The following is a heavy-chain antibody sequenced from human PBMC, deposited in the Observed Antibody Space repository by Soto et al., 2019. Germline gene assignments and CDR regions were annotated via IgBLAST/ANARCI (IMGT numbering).Heavy chain of an antibody. CDR2: ISGSGGST. Sequence: GGSLRLSCAASGFTFSSYAMSWVRQAPGKGLEWVSAISGSGGSTYYADSVKGRFTISRDNSKNTLYLQMNSLRAEDTAVYYCAKDEVTAPGYFYSPIDYWGQGTLVTVSS. CDR3: AKDEVTAPGYFYSPIDY. CDR1: GFTFSSYA. V-gene: IGHV3-23*01. J-gene: IGHJ4*02. D-gene: IGHD4-4*01.